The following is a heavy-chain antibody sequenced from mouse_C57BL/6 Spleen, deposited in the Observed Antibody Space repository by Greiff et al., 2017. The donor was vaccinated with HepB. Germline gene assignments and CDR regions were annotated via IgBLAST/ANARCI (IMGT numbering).Heavy chain of an antibody. J-gene: IGHJ4*01. CDR1: GYSFTGYY. CDR2: INPSTGGT. D-gene: IGHD2-5*01. CDR3: ARGDDSNRYAMGY. Sequence: VQLQQSGPELVKPGASVKISCKASGYSFTGYYMNWVKQSPEKSLEWIGEINPSTGGTTYNQKFKAKATLTVDNSSSTAYIQLKRLTSVDSAVYYCARGDDSNRYAMGYWGQGTSVTVSS. V-gene: IGHV1-42*01.